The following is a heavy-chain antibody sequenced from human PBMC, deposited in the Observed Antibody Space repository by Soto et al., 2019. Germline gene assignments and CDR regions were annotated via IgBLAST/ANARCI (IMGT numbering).Heavy chain of an antibody. Sequence: ASVKVSGKASGGTFSSYAISWVRQAPGQGLEWMGGIIPIFGTANYAQKFQGRVTITADESTSTAYMELSSLRSEDTAVYYCARASPPQYYWFDPWGQGTLVTVSS. D-gene: IGHD2-21*01. CDR1: GGTFSSYA. J-gene: IGHJ5*02. CDR2: IIPIFGTA. CDR3: ARASPPQYYWFDP. V-gene: IGHV1-69*13.